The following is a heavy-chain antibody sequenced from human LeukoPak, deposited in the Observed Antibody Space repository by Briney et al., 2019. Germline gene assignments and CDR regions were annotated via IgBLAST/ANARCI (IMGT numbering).Heavy chain of an antibody. CDR2: INHSGST. CDR1: GGSISSGSYY. D-gene: IGHD4-17*01. J-gene: IGHJ2*01. V-gene: IGHV4-39*07. Sequence: PSETLSLTCTVSGGSISSGSYYWSWIRQPPGKGLEWIGEINHSGSTNYNPSLKSRVTISVDTSKNQFSLKLSSVTAADTAVYYCARVYGDYRWYFDLWGRGTLVTVSS. CDR3: ARVYGDYRWYFDL.